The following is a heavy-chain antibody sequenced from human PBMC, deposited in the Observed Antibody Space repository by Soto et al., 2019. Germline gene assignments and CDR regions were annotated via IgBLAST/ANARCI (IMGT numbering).Heavy chain of an antibody. V-gene: IGHV1-69*13. CDR1: GGTFSSYA. Sequence: SVKVSCKASGGTFSSYAISWVRQAPGQGLEWMGGIIPIFGTANYAQKFQGRVTITADESTSTAYMELSSLRSEDTAVYYCARCPLYSYGSPGHYFDYWGQGTLVTVSS. J-gene: IGHJ4*02. CDR3: ARCPLYSYGSPGHYFDY. D-gene: IGHD5-18*01. CDR2: IIPIFGTA.